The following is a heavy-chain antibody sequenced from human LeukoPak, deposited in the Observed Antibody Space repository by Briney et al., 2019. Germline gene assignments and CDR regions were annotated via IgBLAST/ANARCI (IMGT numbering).Heavy chain of an antibody. CDR3: ARDSRIRFLEWYPSPMDV. CDR1: GGSFSGYY. J-gene: IGHJ6*02. Sequence: PSETLSLTCAVYGGSFSGYYWSWIRQPPGKGLEWVSSISSSSSYIYYADSVKGRFTISRDNAKNSLYLQMNSLRAEDTAVYYCARDSRIRFLEWYPSPMDVWGQGTTVTVSS. D-gene: IGHD3-3*01. V-gene: IGHV3-21*01. CDR2: ISSSSSYI.